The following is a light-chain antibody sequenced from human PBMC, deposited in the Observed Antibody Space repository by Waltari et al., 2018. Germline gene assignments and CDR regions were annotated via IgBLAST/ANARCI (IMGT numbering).Light chain of an antibody. J-gene: IGKJ2*01. Sequence: EIVLTQSPATLSLPPGERATLPVRASQSVSSYLAWYQQKPGQAPRLPIYDASNRATGIPARFSGSGSGTDFTLTISSLEPEDFAVYYCQQRSNWPYTFGQGTKLEIK. CDR2: DAS. CDR1: QSVSSY. V-gene: IGKV3-11*01. CDR3: QQRSNWPYT.